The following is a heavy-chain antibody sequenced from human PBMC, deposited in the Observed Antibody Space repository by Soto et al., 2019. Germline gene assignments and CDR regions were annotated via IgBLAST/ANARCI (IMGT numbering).Heavy chain of an antibody. Sequence: GSLRLSCAASGFTFSSYSMNWVRQAPGKGLEWVSYISSSSSTIYYADSVKGRFTISRDNAKNSLYLQMNSLRDEDTAVYYCARGRESHCSSTSCFIFWFDPWGQGTLVTISS. J-gene: IGHJ5*02. CDR1: GFTFSSYS. CDR2: ISSSSSTI. D-gene: IGHD2-2*01. CDR3: ARGRESHCSSTSCFIFWFDP. V-gene: IGHV3-48*02.